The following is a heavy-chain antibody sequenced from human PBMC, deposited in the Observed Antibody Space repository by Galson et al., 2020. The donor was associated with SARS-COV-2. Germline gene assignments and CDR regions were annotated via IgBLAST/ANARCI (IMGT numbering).Heavy chain of an antibody. CDR3: TIWQGGRYQGDY. V-gene: IGHV3-66*01. D-gene: IGHD3-16*01. CDR2: IYSGGST. Sequence: GESLKISCAASGLSVNSNSMKWVRQAPGKGLEWISIIYSGGSTYYADSVKGRFIISRDDSKNTLYLQMNSLRDDDTALYYCTIWQGGRYQGDYWGQGTLVSVSS. J-gene: IGHJ4*02. CDR1: GLSVNSNS.